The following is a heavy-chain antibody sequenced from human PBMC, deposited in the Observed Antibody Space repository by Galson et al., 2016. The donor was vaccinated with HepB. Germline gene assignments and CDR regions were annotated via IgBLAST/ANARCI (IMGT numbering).Heavy chain of an antibody. Sequence: SETLSLTCTVSGGSVSSNYWSWIRQPAGKALEWIGRIYASGSTSYNPSLKSRVTMSLDTSKNQYSLKLTSVTAADTAVYYCARDRGYCSSTNCHNDWFDPWGQGTLVTVSS. D-gene: IGHD2-2*01. CDR2: IYASGST. J-gene: IGHJ5*02. V-gene: IGHV4-4*07. CDR3: ARDRGYCSSTNCHNDWFDP. CDR1: GGSVSSNY.